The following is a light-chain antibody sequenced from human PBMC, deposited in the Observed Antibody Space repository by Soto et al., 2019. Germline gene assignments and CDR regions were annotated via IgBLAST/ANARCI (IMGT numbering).Light chain of an antibody. CDR1: QSVSSY. J-gene: IGKJ1*01. CDR2: DAS. CDR3: QQSGSSPRT. V-gene: IGKV3-20*01. Sequence: EIVMMQFPATLSLSPGERATLSCRASQSVSSYLAWYQQKPGQAPRLLIYDASNRATGIPDRFSGSGSGTDFTLTINRLEPEDSGVYYCQQSGSSPRTFGQGTKVDIK.